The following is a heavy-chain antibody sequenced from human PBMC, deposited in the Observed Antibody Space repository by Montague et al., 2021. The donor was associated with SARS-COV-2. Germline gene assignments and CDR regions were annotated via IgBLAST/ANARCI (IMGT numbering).Heavy chain of an antibody. V-gene: IGHV6-1*01. CDR3: ARMAVAPRPGAYYGMDV. CDR1: GDSVSTHSGD. CDR2: TYYRSQWYN. D-gene: IGHD6-6*01. J-gene: IGHJ6*02. Sequence: CAISGDSVSTHSGDWVWVRQSLSRGLEWLGRTYYRSQWYNDYAVSLKTRITITPDTSKNLFSLQLRSVTPDDTAVYYCARMAVAPRPGAYYGMDVWGQGTTVTVSS.